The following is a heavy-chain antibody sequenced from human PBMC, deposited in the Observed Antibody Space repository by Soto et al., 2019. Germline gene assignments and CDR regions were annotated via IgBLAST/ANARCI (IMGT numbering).Heavy chain of an antibody. CDR3: ATGGTLGGDLDV. Sequence: QAQLVQSGAEVKKPGSSVKVSCKASGGTFNRETFSWVRQAAVQGLQWMGRIIPVLDVTEYPQNFRGRVTITADTSTSPAYLALSGPGSDDTAVYYCATGGTLGGDLDVWGKGTPVIVSS. V-gene: IGHV1-69*02. CDR1: GGTFNRET. D-gene: IGHD1-1*01. CDR2: IIPVLDVT. J-gene: IGHJ6*04.